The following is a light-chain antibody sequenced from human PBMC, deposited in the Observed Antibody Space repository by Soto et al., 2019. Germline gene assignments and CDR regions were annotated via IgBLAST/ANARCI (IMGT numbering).Light chain of an antibody. Sequence: QSALTQPASVSGSPGQSITISCTGTSSDVGSYNLVSWYQQHPGKAPKLMIYEDIERPSGVSNRFSGSKSGNTASLTISGLKTEDEDDYYCCSYAGGTSVVFGGGTKLTVL. J-gene: IGLJ2*01. V-gene: IGLV2-23*01. CDR2: EDI. CDR1: SSDVGSYNL. CDR3: CSYAGGTSVV.